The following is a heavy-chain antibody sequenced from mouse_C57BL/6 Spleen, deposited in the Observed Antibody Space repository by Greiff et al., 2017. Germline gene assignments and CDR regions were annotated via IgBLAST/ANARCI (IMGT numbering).Heavy chain of an antibody. V-gene: IGHV1-72*01. CDR1: GYTFTSYW. Sequence: QVQLQEPGAELVKPGASVKLSCKASGYTFTSYWMHWVKQRPGRGLEWIGRIDPNSGGTKYTEKFKSKATLTVDKPSSTAYMQLSSLTSEDSAVYYCARSFITTVVALDYWGQSTTLTVSS. D-gene: IGHD1-1*01. CDR3: ARSFITTVVALDY. J-gene: IGHJ2*01. CDR2: IDPNSGGT.